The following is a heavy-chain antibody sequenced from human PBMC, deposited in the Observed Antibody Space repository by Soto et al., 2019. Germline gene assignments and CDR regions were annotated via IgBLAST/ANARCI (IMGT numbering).Heavy chain of an antibody. CDR1: GGSISSSSYY. J-gene: IGHJ5*02. D-gene: IGHD6-6*01. CDR3: ARGGRAQLGP. Sequence: PSETLSLTCTVSGGSISSSSYYWGWIRQPPGKGLEWIGSIYYSGSTYYNPSLKSRVTISVDTSKNQFSLKLSSVTAADTAVYYCARGGRAQLGPWGQGTLVTVS. V-gene: IGHV4-39*01. CDR2: IYYSGST.